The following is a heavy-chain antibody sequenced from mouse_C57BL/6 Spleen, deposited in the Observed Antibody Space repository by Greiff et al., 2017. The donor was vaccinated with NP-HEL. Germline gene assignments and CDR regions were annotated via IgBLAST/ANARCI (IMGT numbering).Heavy chain of an antibody. CDR3: ARDYSNYVRYFDY. Sequence: VQLQQPGAELVKPGASVKLSCKASGYTFTSYWMHWVKQRPGQGLEWIGMIHPNSGSTNYNEKFKSKATLTVDKSSSTAYMQLSSLTSEDSAVYYCARDYSNYVRYFDYWGQGTTLTVSS. CDR2: IHPNSGST. CDR1: GYTFTSYW. J-gene: IGHJ2*01. D-gene: IGHD2-5*01. V-gene: IGHV1-64*01.